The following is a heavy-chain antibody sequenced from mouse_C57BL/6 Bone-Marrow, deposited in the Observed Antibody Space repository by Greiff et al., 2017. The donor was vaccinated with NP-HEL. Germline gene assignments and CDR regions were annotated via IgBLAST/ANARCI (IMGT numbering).Heavy chain of an antibody. J-gene: IGHJ4*01. Sequence: QVQLKESGPELVKPGASVKISCKASGYAFSSSWMNWVKQRPGKGLEWIGRIYPGDGDTNYNGKFKGKATLTADKSSSTAYMQLSSLTSEDSAVYFCARWGGTGAMDYWGQGTSVTVSS. CDR3: ARWGGTGAMDY. CDR2: IYPGDGDT. CDR1: GYAFSSSW. D-gene: IGHD4-1*01. V-gene: IGHV1-82*01.